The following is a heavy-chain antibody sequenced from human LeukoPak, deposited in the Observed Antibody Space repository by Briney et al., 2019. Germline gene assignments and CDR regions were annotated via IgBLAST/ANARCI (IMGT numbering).Heavy chain of an antibody. Sequence: PSETLSLTCAVYGGSFSGYYWSWIRQPPGNGLEWIGEINHSGSTTYNPSLKSRVTISLDTSKNQFSLKLNSVTAADTAVYYCATYYYGSGSYHNHPNFDSWGQGTLVTVSS. V-gene: IGHV4-34*01. CDR1: GGSFSGYY. CDR3: ATYYYGSGSYHNHPNFDS. D-gene: IGHD3-10*01. J-gene: IGHJ4*02. CDR2: INHSGST.